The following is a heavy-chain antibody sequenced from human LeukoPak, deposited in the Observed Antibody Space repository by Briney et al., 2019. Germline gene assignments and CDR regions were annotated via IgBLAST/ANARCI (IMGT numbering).Heavy chain of an antibody. CDR1: GGSISSSVYY. J-gene: IGHJ3*02. CDR2: IYYSGST. D-gene: IGHD5-18*01. Sequence: PSETLSLTCSASGGSISSSVYYWSWIRQPPGKGLEWIGYIYYSGSTNYNPSLKSRVTISVDTSKNQFSLKLSSVTAADTAVYYCARDGYSLGAFDIWGQGTMVTVSS. V-gene: IGHV4-61*08. CDR3: ARDGYSLGAFDI.